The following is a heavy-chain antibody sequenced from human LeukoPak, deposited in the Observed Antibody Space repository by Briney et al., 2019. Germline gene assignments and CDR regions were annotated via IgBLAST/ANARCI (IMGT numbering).Heavy chain of an antibody. CDR1: GFTFSTYA. CDR2: VSGSGSST. D-gene: IGHD3-9*01. Sequence: GGSLRLSCAASGFTFSTYAMSWVRQAPRKGLEWVSVVSGSGSSTDYADSVKGRFTISRDNSKNTLYLQMSSLSAEDTAVYYCAKMNVLTGYYTPNFDFWGQGTLVTVSS. J-gene: IGHJ4*02. V-gene: IGHV3-23*01. CDR3: AKMNVLTGYYTPNFDF.